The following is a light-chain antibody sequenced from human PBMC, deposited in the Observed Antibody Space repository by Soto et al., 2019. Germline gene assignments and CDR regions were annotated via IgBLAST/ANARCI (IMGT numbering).Light chain of an antibody. CDR2: DTS. CDR3: QQYARPPFA. Sequence: EMVLTQSPGTLSLSPGERATPSCRASQRISNSYLAWYQQKPGKAPRLLLYDTSSRATGIPDRVSGSGSGTDFTLTISRLEPEDFGVYYCQQYARPPFAFGQGTKVEIK. CDR1: QRISNSY. V-gene: IGKV3-20*01. J-gene: IGKJ2*01.